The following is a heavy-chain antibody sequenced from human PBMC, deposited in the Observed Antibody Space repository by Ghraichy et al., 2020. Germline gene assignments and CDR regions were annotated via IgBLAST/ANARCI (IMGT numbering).Heavy chain of an antibody. Sequence: SETLSLTCTVSGGSISSYYWSWIRQPPGKGLEWIGYIYYSGSTNYNPSLKSRVTISVDTSKNQFSLKLSSVTAADTAVYYCATTYCSGASCYSPYYYYYGIDFWSHGPTVFVSS. D-gene: IGHD2-15*01. CDR1: GGSISSYY. CDR2: IYYSGST. V-gene: IGHV4-59*08. CDR3: ATTYCSGASCYSPYYYYYGIDF. J-gene: IGHJ6*02.